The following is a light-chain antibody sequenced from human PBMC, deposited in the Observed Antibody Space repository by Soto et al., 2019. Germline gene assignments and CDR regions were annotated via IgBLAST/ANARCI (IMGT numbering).Light chain of an antibody. Sequence: DIRLTQSPSFLSASVGDRVTITCRASQDISNYLAWYQQKPGKAPKVLIYGTSTLQSGVPSRFSGSGSGTEITLTITSLQPEDFATYYCQQVKSYPLTFGGGTKVEIK. CDR2: GTS. CDR3: QQVKSYPLT. J-gene: IGKJ4*01. CDR1: QDISNY. V-gene: IGKV1-9*01.